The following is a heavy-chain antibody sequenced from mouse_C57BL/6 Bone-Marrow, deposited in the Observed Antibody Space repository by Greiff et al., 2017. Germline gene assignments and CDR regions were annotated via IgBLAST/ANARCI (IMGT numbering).Heavy chain of an antibody. D-gene: IGHD1-1*01. CDR3: ARPNYYGSSPFGV. J-gene: IGHJ1*01. CDR1: GYTFTSYW. V-gene: IGHV1-61*01. CDR2: IYPSDSET. Sequence: QVQLQQPGAELVRPGSSVKLSCKASGYTFTSYWMDWVKQRPGQGLEWIGNIYPSDSETHYNQKFKDKATLTVDKSSSTAYMQLSSLTSDESAVYYCARPNYYGSSPFGVWGPGTTVTVSS.